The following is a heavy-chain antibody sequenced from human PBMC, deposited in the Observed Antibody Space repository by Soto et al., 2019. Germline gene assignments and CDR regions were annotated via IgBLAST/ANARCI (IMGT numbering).Heavy chain of an antibody. Sequence: SETLSLTCAVSGVSITSGGYSWGWIRQPPGQGLEWIGYMYHSGNTYYNPSLKGRVTISLDHSRNQFSLKLTSVTAAETAVYYCVRTARQGAVAPHWFDRWGQGTQVTVSS. CDR2: MYHSGNT. CDR1: GVSITSGGYS. V-gene: IGHV4-30-2*05. J-gene: IGHJ5*02. CDR3: VRTARQGAVAPHWFDR. D-gene: IGHD2-21*02.